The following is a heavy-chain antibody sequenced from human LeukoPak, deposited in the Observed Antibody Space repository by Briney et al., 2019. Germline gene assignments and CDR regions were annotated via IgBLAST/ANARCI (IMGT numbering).Heavy chain of an antibody. CDR2: IKTDGSTT. J-gene: IGHJ4*02. CDR3: VRGYNSGNDY. CDR1: GFTFSNYW. D-gene: IGHD6-19*01. Sequence: GGSLRLFCAVPGFTFSNYWMHWVRQAPGKGMVWVSRIKTDGSTTSYADSVKGRFTISRDNDKNMAYLQMNSLRAEDTAVYYCVRGYNSGNDYWGQGTLVTVSS. V-gene: IGHV3-74*01.